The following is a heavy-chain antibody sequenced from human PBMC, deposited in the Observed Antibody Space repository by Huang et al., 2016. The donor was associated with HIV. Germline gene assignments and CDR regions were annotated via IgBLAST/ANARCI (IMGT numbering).Heavy chain of an antibody. CDR3: ATKTAGMDI. CDR2: NKQDESEK. V-gene: IGHV3-7*01. D-gene: IGHD1-7*01. J-gene: IGHJ6*02. CDR1: TFTFGAYW. Sequence: VESGGRSVQPGGSIKLSCVGSTFTFGAYWMSWVRQPPGKGLEVVANNKQDESEKYYVDSVKGRFNISRDNARKVLFLEMDNLRVEDTAMYFCATKTAGMDIWGQGTTVTVSS.